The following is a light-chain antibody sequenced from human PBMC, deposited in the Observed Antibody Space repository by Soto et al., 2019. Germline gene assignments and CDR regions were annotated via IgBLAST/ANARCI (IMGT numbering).Light chain of an antibody. J-gene: IGLJ1*01. CDR1: SSDVGGYNY. CDR3: CSYAGSYTFV. V-gene: IGLV2-11*01. CDR2: DVS. Sequence: ALTQPRSVSGSPGQSVTISCTGTSSDVGGYNYVSWYQQHPGKAPKLMICDVSKRPSGVPDRFSGSKSGNTASLTISGLQAEDEADYYCCSYAGSYTFVFGTGTKVTVL.